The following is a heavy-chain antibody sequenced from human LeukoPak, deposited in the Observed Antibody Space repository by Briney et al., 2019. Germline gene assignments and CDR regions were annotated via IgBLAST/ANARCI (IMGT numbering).Heavy chain of an antibody. CDR3: ARDRMDTGTYFDY. CDR2: ISAYNGNT. CDR1: GYTFTTYG. Sequence: ASVKVSCRSSGYTFTTYGITWVRQAPGQGLEWMGWISAYNGNTNYAQKLQGRVTMTTDTSTSTAYMELRSLRSDDTAMYYCARDRMDTGTYFDYWGQGTLVTVSS. D-gene: IGHD5-18*01. V-gene: IGHV1-18*01. J-gene: IGHJ4*02.